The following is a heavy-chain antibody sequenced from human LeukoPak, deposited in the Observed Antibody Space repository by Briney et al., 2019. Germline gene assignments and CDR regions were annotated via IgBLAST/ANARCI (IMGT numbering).Heavy chain of an antibody. Sequence: ASVKVSCKASGYTFTSYAMHWVRQAPGQRLEWMGWINAGNGNTKYSPEFQGRVTITRDTSASTAYMELSSLRSEDMAVYYCARDRYYYDSSGYYRVGFDYWGQGTLVTVSS. CDR3: ARDRYYYDSSGYYRVGFDY. D-gene: IGHD3-22*01. CDR1: GYTFTSYA. J-gene: IGHJ4*02. V-gene: IGHV1-3*03. CDR2: INAGNGNT.